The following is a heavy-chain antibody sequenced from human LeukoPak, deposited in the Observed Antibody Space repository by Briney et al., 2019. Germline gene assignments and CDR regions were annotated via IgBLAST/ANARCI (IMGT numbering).Heavy chain of an antibody. D-gene: IGHD2-2*01. CDR2: ISYDGTNE. CDR1: GFTFSNHA. V-gene: IGHV3-30-3*01. Sequence: PGRSLRLSCAASGFTFSNHAMHWVRQAPGKGLEWVAVISYDGTNEYYADSVEGRFTISRDNSRSSLYMQVDSLRTEDTAIYYCARDSSPIPAAIFDFWGQGTLVTVSS. J-gene: IGHJ4*02. CDR3: ARDSSPIPAAIFDF.